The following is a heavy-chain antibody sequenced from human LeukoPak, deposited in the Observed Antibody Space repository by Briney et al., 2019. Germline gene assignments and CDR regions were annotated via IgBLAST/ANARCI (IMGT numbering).Heavy chain of an antibody. D-gene: IGHD3-22*01. V-gene: IGHV4-39*01. J-gene: IGHJ4*02. Sequence: PSETLSLTCTVSGGSISSSSYYWGWIRQPPGKGLEWIGSIYYSGSTYYNPSLKSRVTISVDTSKNQFSLKLSSVTAADTAVYYCARQGSKNYYDSSGYYGPFDYWGQGTLVTVSS. CDR2: IYYSGST. CDR3: ARQGSKNYYDSSGYYGPFDY. CDR1: GGSISSSSYY.